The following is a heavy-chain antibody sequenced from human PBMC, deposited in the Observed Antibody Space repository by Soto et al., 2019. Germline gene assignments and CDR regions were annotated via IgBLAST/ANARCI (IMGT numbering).Heavy chain of an antibody. CDR1: GFTFTDYY. CDR3: AMNYYDTLNYHFFDH. D-gene: IGHD3-22*01. V-gene: IGHV3-11*06. Sequence: PGGSLRLSCAASGFTFTDYYMSWICQAPGKGLDWLAYIIATIAYTNYEATVKDRFTTSKDNARNALFLQMDSLRAEDTAVYYCAMNYYDTLNYHFFDHWGQGALVTVSS. J-gene: IGHJ4*02. CDR2: IIATIAYT.